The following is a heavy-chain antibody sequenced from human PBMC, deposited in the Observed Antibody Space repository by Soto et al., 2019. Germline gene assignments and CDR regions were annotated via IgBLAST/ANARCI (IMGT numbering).Heavy chain of an antibody. D-gene: IGHD2-2*01. CDR3: ARSTDIVVVPAAQFDY. CDR1: GGSASSGSYY. Sequence: QVQLQESGPGLVKPSETLSLTCTVSGGSASSGSYYWSWIRQPPGKGLEWIGYIYYSGSTNYNPSLKSRVTISVDTSKNQVSLKLSSVTAADTAVYYCARSTDIVVVPAAQFDYWGQGTLVTVSS. J-gene: IGHJ4*02. CDR2: IYYSGST. V-gene: IGHV4-61*01.